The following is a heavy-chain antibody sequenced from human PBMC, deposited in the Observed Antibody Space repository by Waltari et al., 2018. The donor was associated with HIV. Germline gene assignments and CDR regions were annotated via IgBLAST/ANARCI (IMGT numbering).Heavy chain of an antibody. CDR2: VIPMSGTA. J-gene: IGHJ4*02. CDR1: GGSFTSYS. CDR3: ASARETMGVDFDF. Sequence: QVQLVQSGAEVRTPGSSVKVSCKASGGSFTSYSIHWVRQAPGQGLEWMGRVIPMSGTAMKAQKFQARVTISADKSTTTAYMELTSLRTEDTAVYYCASARETMGVDFDFWGQGILVTVSS. D-gene: IGHD3-10*01. V-gene: IGHV1-69*08.